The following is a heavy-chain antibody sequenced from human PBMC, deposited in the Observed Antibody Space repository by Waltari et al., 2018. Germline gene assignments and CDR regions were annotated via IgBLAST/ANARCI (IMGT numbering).Heavy chain of an antibody. V-gene: IGHV1-2*06. D-gene: IGHD4-17*01. CDR2: INPNSGDT. J-gene: IGHJ4*02. Sequence: QVHLVQSGADVKKPGAPVKVSCKASGYTYTAYYIQWVRRAPGQGLEWMGRINPNSGDTNYAQKFQGRVTLTRDTSINTAYMELSSLKSDDTAVYYCARDLGSDYGNRDYWGQGTLVTVPS. CDR1: GYTYTAYY. CDR3: ARDLGSDYGNRDY.